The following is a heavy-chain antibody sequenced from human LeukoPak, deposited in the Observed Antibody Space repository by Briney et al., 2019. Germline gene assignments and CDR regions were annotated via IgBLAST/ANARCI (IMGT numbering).Heavy chain of an antibody. V-gene: IGHV4-59*01. CDR1: GGSISSDY. J-gene: IGHJ4*02. CDR2: IYFSGST. Sequence: SETLSLTCTVSGGSISSDYWGWIRQPPGQGLEHIGYIYFSGSTNYNPSLKSRVTISVDTSKNQFSLKLSSVTAADTAVYYCASRAVRGYSYEVDYWGQGTLVTVSS. D-gene: IGHD5-18*01. CDR3: ASRAVRGYSYEVDY.